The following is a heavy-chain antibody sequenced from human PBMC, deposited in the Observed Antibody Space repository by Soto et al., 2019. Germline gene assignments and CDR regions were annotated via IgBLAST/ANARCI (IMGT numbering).Heavy chain of an antibody. J-gene: IGHJ6*01. CDR3: ARTSEYVTMVRGVIIYYYGMDV. V-gene: IGHV1-18*04. CDR2: ISAYNGNT. Sequence: ASVKVSCKASGYTFTSYGISWVRQAPGQGLEWMGWISAYNGNTNYAQKLQGRVTMTTDTSTSTAYMELRSLRSDDTAVYYCARTSEYVTMVRGVIIYYYGMDVWGQGTTVTVSS. CDR1: GYTFTSYG. D-gene: IGHD3-10*01.